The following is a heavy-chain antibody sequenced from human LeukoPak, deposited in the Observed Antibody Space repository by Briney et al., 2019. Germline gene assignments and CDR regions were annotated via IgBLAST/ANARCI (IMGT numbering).Heavy chain of an antibody. D-gene: IGHD3-22*01. Sequence: ASVKVSCKASGYTFTSYDINWVRQATGQGLEWMGWMNPNSGNTGYAQKFQGRVTMTRNTSISTAYMELSRLRSEDTAVYYCARSNYDSSGYYYGDYFDYWGQGTLVTVSS. CDR2: MNPNSGNT. J-gene: IGHJ4*02. V-gene: IGHV1-8*01. CDR3: ARSNYDSSGYYYGDYFDY. CDR1: GYTFTSYD.